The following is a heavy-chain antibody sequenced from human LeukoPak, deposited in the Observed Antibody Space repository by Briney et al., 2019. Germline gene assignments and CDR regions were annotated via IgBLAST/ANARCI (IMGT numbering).Heavy chain of an antibody. CDR3: ARAMVRGVIILGDQVQNWFDP. Sequence: ASVKVSCKASGYTFTGYYMHWVRQAPGQGLEWTGWINPNSGGTNYAQKFQGRVTMTRDTSISTAYMELSRLRSDDTAVYYCARAMVRGVIILGDQVQNWFDPWGQGTLVTVSS. CDR1: GYTFTGYY. D-gene: IGHD3-10*01. J-gene: IGHJ5*02. CDR2: INPNSGGT. V-gene: IGHV1-2*02.